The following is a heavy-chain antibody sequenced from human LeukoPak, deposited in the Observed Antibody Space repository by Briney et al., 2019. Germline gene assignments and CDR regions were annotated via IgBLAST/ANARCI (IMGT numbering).Heavy chain of an antibody. J-gene: IGHJ4*02. CDR1: GFTFSNHA. V-gene: IGHV3-21*01. CDR3: ARDRPTGASRVFVVQ. CDR2: MSSGGTYI. D-gene: IGHD2-15*01. Sequence: GGSLRLSCTASGFTFSNHAMTWVRQAPGKGLEWVSSMSSGGTYIYYADSVRGRFTISRYNAKNSLYLVMNSLRAEDTATYYCARDRPTGASRVFVVQWGQGTLVTVSS.